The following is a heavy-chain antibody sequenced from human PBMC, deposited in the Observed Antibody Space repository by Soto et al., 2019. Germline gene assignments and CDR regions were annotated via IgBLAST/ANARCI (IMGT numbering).Heavy chain of an antibody. CDR3: ARDGPFAAAREYDAFDI. D-gene: IGHD2-2*01. CDR2: ISSSSSYI. V-gene: IGHV3-21*01. CDR1: GFTFSSYS. J-gene: IGHJ3*02. Sequence: PGGSLRLSCAASGFTFSSYSMNWVRQAPGKGLEWVSSISSSSSYIYYADSVKGRFTISRDNAKNSLYLQMNSLRAEDTAVYYCARDGPFAAAREYDAFDIWGQGTMVTVSS.